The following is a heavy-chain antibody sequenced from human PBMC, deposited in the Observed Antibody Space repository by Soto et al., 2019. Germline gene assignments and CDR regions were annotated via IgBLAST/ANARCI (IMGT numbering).Heavy chain of an antibody. CDR3: ARNMITFGGTPTSSEGDFGMDV. V-gene: IGHV5-10-1*01. Sequence: GESLKISCKGSGYSFTSYWIGWVRQMPGKGLEWMGIIYPSGSYTDYSPSFQGHVSLSVDKSVSTAYLQWSSLKASDSAIYYCARNMITFGGTPTSSEGDFGMDVWGHGTTVTVSS. D-gene: IGHD3-16*01. CDR1: GYSFTSYW. CDR2: IYPSGSYT. J-gene: IGHJ6*02.